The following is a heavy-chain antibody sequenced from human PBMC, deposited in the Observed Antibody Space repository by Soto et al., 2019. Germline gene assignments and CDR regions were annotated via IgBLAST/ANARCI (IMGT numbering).Heavy chain of an antibody. CDR3: AKLRPREPGWGGYHFEH. J-gene: IGHJ4*02. V-gene: IGHV3-23*01. Sequence: EVQLLESGGGLVRPGGSLRLSCAASGFPFRSYAMGWVRQAPGKGLEWISSIRGDNAAYYADSVKGRFTISRDNSNNMLYLQMSYLRIEDTAVYYCAKLRPREPGWGGYHFEHWGQGALVTVST. D-gene: IGHD2-15*01. CDR1: GFPFRSYA. CDR2: IRGDNAA.